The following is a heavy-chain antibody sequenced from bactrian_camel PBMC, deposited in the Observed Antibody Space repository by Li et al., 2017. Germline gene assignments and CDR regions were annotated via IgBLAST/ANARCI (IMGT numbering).Heavy chain of an antibody. J-gene: IGHJ4*01. CDR1: VRTKC. V-gene: IGHV3S53*01. Sequence: HVQLVESGGGSVQPGGSLRLSCDASVRTKCMGWFRQAPGKQREGVATINSFDMAWYATSVTGRYTVSRLSAENTLTLEMRSLKSEDTGMYFCAAAPVGRACGESLPRRYTFWGQGTQVTVSS. D-gene: IGHD2*01. CDR3: AAAPVGRACGESLPRRYTF. CDR2: INSFDMA.